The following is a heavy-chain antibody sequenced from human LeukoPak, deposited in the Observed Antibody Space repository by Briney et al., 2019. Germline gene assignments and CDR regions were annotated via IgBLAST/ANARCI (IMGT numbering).Heavy chain of an antibody. V-gene: IGHV4-59*01. CDR1: GGSISSYY. CDR3: ARGASYSSSWIQNYYYYMDV. J-gene: IGHJ6*03. Sequence: PSETLSLTCTVSGGSISSYYWSWIRQPPGKGLEWIGYIYYSGSTNYNPSLKSRVTISVDTSKNQFSLRLSSVTAADTAVYYCARGASYSSSWIQNYYYYMDVWGKGTTVTVSS. D-gene: IGHD6-13*01. CDR2: IYYSGST.